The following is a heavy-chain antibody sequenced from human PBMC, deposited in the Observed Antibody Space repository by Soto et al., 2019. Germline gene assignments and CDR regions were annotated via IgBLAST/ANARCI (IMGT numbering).Heavy chain of an antibody. J-gene: IGHJ4*02. V-gene: IGHV1-18*01. CDR1: GYTFTSYC. Sequence: ASGKDSCKASGYTFTSYCISWVRQAPGQGLEWMGWISAYNGNTNYAQKLQGRVTMTTDTSTSTAYMELRSLRADDTAVYYCARVSNYDYVWGSYRYIDYWGQGTLVTVSS. D-gene: IGHD3-16*02. CDR2: ISAYNGNT. CDR3: ARVSNYDYVWGSYRYIDY.